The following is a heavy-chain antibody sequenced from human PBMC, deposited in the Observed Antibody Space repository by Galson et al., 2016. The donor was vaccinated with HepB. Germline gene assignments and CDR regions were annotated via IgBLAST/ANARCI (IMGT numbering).Heavy chain of an antibody. V-gene: IGHV3-11*06. D-gene: IGHD2-21*01. J-gene: IGHJ4*02. CDR2: ISTESTYT. CDR1: GLTFSDYY. Sequence: SLRLSCAVSGLTFSDYYMNWIRQAPGKGLEWISSISTESTYTSYANSVRGRFTISRDDAKSSLYLQMNALRVEDTAVYYCALGGAHDYWGQGTLVTVSS. CDR3: ALGGAHDY.